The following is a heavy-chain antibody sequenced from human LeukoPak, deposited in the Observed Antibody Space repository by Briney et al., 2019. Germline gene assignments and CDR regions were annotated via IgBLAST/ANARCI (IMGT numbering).Heavy chain of an antibody. CDR1: GGSISTGSYC. CDR3: ARRPHWGSSYYYMDV. J-gene: IGHJ6*03. D-gene: IGHD3-16*01. V-gene: IGHV4-61*09. CDR2: IYTSGNT. Sequence: PSETLSLTCTVSGGSISTGSYCWSWIRQPAGKGLGWIGHIYTSGNTNYNPSLKSRVTISVDTSKNQFSLKLSSVTAADTAVYYCARRPHWGSSYYYMDVWGKGTTVTISS.